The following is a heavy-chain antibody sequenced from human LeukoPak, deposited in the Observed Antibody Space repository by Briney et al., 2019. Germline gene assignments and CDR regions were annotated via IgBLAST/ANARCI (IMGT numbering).Heavy chain of an antibody. CDR1: GGSISSSSYY. Sequence: PSETLPLTCTVSGGSISSSSYYWGWIRQPPGKGLEWIGSIYYSGSTYYNPSLKSRVTISVDTSKNQFSLKLSSVTAADTAVYYCARVGATATFDYWGQGTLVTVSS. D-gene: IGHD1-26*01. V-gene: IGHV4-39*01. CDR2: IYYSGST. CDR3: ARVGATATFDY. J-gene: IGHJ4*02.